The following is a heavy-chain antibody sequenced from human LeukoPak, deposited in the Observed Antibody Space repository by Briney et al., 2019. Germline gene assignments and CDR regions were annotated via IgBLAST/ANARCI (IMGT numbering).Heavy chain of an antibody. CDR2: IKTDGSEK. D-gene: IGHD3-22*01. V-gene: IGHV3-7*01. CDR1: GLTFSNYL. J-gene: IGHJ1*01. CDR3: ATYSSLNAREFQY. Sequence: GGAPRPSREGAGLTFSNYLMSWGRPAPGEGVEKGANIKTDGSEKYYVDSVKGRFTISRDNAKNSLYLQMNSLRAEDTAVYYCATYSSLNAREFQYWGQGTLVTVSS.